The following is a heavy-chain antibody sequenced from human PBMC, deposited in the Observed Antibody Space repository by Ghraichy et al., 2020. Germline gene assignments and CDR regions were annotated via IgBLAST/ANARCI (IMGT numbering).Heavy chain of an antibody. J-gene: IGHJ4*02. D-gene: IGHD1-7*01. CDR2: IHDSGTT. Sequence: SQTLSLTCGVSGGSITSHYWSWVRQLPGKGLEWIGYIHDSGTTNYNPSLKSRATISVDTSKNQFSLRLTSVTAADTAVYFCATLLGTTTLVGYFFETWGQGALVSVSS. CDR3: ATLLGTTTLVGYFFET. CDR1: GGSITSHY. V-gene: IGHV4-59*11.